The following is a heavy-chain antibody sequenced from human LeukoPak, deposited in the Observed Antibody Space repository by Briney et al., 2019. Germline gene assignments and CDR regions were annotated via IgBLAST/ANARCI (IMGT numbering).Heavy chain of an antibody. CDR3: AKEPSIAVADE. CDR1: GFTLSTYA. CDR2: TSSSDAGT. Sequence: GGSLRLSCAASGFTLSTYAMSWVRQTPGKGLEWVAATSSSDAGTYHADSVRGRFTISRDNPKNTLYLQMNSLRAEDAAVYYCAKEPSIAVADEWGQGTLVTVSS. J-gene: IGHJ4*02. V-gene: IGHV3-23*01. D-gene: IGHD6-19*01.